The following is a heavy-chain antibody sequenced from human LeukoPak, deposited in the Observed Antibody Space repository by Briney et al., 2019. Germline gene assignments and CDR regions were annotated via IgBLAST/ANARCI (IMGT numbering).Heavy chain of an antibody. V-gene: IGHV1-8*01. Sequence: GASVKVSCKASGYTFTSYDINWVRQATGQGLEWMGWMNPNSGSTGYAQKFQGRVTMTRNTSISTPYMELSSLRSEDTAVYYCAKPSGSFAYFPCIDLWGKGTTVTVSS. J-gene: IGHJ6*04. CDR3: AKPSGSFAYFPCIDL. D-gene: IGHD2/OR15-2a*01. CDR2: MNPNSGST. CDR1: GYTFTSYD.